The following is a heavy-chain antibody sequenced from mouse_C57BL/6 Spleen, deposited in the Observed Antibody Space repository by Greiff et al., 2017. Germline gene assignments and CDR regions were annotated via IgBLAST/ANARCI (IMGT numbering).Heavy chain of an antibody. J-gene: IGHJ4*01. D-gene: IGHD2-4*01. Sequence: VQLQQSGAELVRPGSSVKLSCKASGYTFTSYWMDWVKQRPGQGLEWIGNIYPSDSETHYNQKFKDKATLTVDKSSSTAYMQLSSLTSEDSAVYYCARSNDYDGDYYAMDYWGQGTSVTVSS. CDR3: ARSNDYDGDYYAMDY. CDR2: IYPSDSET. CDR1: GYTFTSYW. V-gene: IGHV1-61*01.